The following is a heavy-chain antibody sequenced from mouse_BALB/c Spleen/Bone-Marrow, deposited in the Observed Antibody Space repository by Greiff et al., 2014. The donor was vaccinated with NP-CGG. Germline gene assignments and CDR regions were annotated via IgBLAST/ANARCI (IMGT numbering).Heavy chain of an antibody. J-gene: IGHJ2*01. D-gene: IGHD2-1*01. CDR3: AKRGNYGYFDY. CDR1: GFSLTSYG. Sequence: MQVVESGPSLVQPSQSLSITCTVSGFSLTSYGVHWVRQSPGKGLEWLGVIWRGGSTDYNAAFMSRLSITKDNSKSQVFFKMNSLQADDTAIYYCAKRGNYGYFDYWGQGTTLTVSS. CDR2: IWRGGST. V-gene: IGHV2-5-1*01.